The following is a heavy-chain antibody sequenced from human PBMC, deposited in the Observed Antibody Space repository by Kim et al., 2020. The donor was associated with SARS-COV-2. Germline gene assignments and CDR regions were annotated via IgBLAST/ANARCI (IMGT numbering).Heavy chain of an antibody. D-gene: IGHD3-22*01. J-gene: IGHJ4*02. CDR2: IYSGGST. CDR3: ARGGGYYYDSSGYYRPVPFDY. V-gene: IGHV3-53*01. CDR1: GFTVSSNY. Sequence: GGSLRLSCAASGFTVSSNYMSWVRQAPGKGLEWVSVIYSGGSTYYADSVKGRFTISRDNSKNTLYLQMNSLRAEDTAVYYCARGGGYYYDSSGYYRPVPFDYWGQGTLVTVSS.